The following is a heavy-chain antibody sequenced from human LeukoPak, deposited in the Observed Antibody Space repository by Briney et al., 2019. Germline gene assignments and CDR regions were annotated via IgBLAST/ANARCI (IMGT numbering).Heavy chain of an antibody. CDR3: AKEGRIVGATTPHFDY. Sequence: GGSLRLSCAASGFTFSSYGMHWVRQAPGKGLEWVAFIRYDGSNEYYADSVKGRFTISRDNSKNTLYLQMNSLRAEDTAVYYCAKEGRIVGATTPHFDYWGQGTLVTVSS. CDR2: IRYDGSNE. CDR1: GFTFSSYG. D-gene: IGHD1-26*01. J-gene: IGHJ4*02. V-gene: IGHV3-30*02.